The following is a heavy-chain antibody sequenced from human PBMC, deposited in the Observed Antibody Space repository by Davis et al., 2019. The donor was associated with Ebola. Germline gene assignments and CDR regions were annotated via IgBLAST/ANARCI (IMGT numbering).Heavy chain of an antibody. V-gene: IGHV3-53*01. CDR2: IYGNVST. Sequence: LKICCAACACTDGTKSMRWGREAPGRGLEWVPVIYGNVSTYYADSVKGRFTISIDNSKNTLYLQMNSLSADDTAVYYCATCGFCISSSGIDYRGQGTLVTVSS. CDR1: ACTDGTKS. D-gene: IGHD6-19*01. J-gene: IGHJ4*02. CDR3: ATCGFCISSSGIDY.